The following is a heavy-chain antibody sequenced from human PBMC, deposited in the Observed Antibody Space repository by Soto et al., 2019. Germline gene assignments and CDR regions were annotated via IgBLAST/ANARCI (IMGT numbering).Heavy chain of an antibody. Sequence: SATLSLTWTFFCGSISSSSHYGGRVRPPPGKGLEWIGSIYYSGRTYYNPSLKSRVSISVDTSKSQFSLKLSSVTAADTAVYYCARHTDITSDASDIWGQGTMVTVPS. CDR1: CGSISSSSHY. V-gene: IGHV4-39*01. CDR2: IYYSGRT. D-gene: IGHD3-10*01. J-gene: IGHJ3*02. CDR3: ARHTDITSDASDI.